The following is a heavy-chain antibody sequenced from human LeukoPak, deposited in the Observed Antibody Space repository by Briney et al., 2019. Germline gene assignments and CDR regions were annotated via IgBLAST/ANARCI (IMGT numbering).Heavy chain of an antibody. CDR2: TSSTSTFI. V-gene: IGHV3-21*01. CDR3: ARDYFDSSDYPQTYYYYYMDV. J-gene: IGHJ6*03. CDR1: GFTFSRYT. D-gene: IGHD3-22*01. Sequence: PGRSLRLTCAASGFTFSRYTMNWVRQAPGKGLEWVASTSSTSTFIYSADSVKGRFTISRDTAKNSLFLQMNSLRAEDTAIYYCARDYFDSSDYPQTYYYYYMDVWGKGTTVTVSS.